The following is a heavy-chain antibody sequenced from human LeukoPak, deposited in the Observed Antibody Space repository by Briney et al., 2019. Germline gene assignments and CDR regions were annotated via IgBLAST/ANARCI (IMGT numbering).Heavy chain of an antibody. J-gene: IGHJ6*02. CDR3: AKDRAKYSSSWYTQDYYYGMDV. Sequence: PGGSLRLSCAASGFTFSSYGMHWVRQAPGKGLEWVAVISYDGSNKYYADSVKGRFTISRDNSKNTLYLQMNSLRAEDTAVYYCAKDRAKYSSSWYTQDYYYGMDVWGQGTTVTVSS. CDR1: GFTFSSYG. D-gene: IGHD6-13*01. V-gene: IGHV3-30*18. CDR2: ISYDGSNK.